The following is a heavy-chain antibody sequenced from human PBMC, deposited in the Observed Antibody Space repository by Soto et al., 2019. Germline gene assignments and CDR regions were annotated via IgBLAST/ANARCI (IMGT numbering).Heavy chain of an antibody. CDR1: GGTFNTYA. CDR2: ISPMFGAA. CDR3: AREVQVHTPAFVY. D-gene: IGHD3-10*01. Sequence: QVQLVQSGAEMKKPGSSVKVSCQSSGGTFNTYAMNWVRQAPGQGPEWMGDISPMFGAANYAPKFHGRVTKTADESTGTAYMQLSSLTSEDTALYFCAREVQVHTPAFVYWGQGTMVTVSS. J-gene: IGHJ4*02. V-gene: IGHV1-69*19.